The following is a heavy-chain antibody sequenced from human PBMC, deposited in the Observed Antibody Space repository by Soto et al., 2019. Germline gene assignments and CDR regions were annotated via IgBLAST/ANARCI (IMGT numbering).Heavy chain of an antibody. CDR3: EMNCGGDCYTNFDY. V-gene: IGHV3-23*01. Sequence: EVQLLESGGGFVQPGGSLRLSCAASGFTFSNYAMSWVRQAPGRGLEWVSAISGSGGTTYYGDSVRGRFTVSRDNSRETLYLQMNSLRAEDTALCYCEMNCGGDCYTNFDYWGQGTLVTVS. D-gene: IGHD2-21*02. J-gene: IGHJ4*02. CDR1: GFTFSNYA. CDR2: ISGSGGTT.